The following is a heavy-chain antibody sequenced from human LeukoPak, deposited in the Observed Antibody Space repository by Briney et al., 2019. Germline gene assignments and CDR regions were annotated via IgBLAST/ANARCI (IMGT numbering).Heavy chain of an antibody. CDR3: ARGYCSSTTCSGVGYLDA. J-gene: IGHJ6*03. V-gene: IGHV4-39*01. CDR1: GGSISSIVHH. CDR2: IYYSGNT. Sequence: SETLSLTCTVSGGSISSIVHHWGWIRQPPGKGLDWIVSIYYSGNTYYNPSLKSRVTISVDTSKNQFSLNLTSVTAADRAVYYCARGYCSSTTCSGVGYLDAWGKGTTVTVSS. D-gene: IGHD2-2*01.